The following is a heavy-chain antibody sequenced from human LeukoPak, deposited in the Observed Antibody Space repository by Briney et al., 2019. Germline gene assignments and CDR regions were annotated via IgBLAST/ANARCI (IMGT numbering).Heavy chain of an antibody. CDR2: IYYSGSP. Sequence: SETLSLTCPVSGGSISSYYWSWIRQPPGKGLEWIGYIYYSGSPNYNPSLNGRVTIPVDTTKNQFSLNLGSFHAADLAVDLLSRQAGGYFFHGGGRGTLVTLPS. CDR1: GGSISSYY. CDR3: SRQAGGYFFHG. V-gene: IGHV4-59*08. J-gene: IGHJ4*02. D-gene: IGHD2/OR15-2a*01.